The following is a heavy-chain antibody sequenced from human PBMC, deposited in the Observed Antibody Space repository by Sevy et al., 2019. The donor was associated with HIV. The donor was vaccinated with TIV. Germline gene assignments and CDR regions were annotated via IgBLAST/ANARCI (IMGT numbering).Heavy chain of an antibody. Sequence: SETLSLTCAVYGGSFSGYYWSWIRQPPGKGLEWIGEINHSGSTNYNPSLKSRVTISVDTSKNQFSLKLSSVTAADTAVYYCARGRGITIFGVVIRMDVWAKGPRSPSP. D-gene: IGHD3-3*01. CDR3: ARGRGITIFGVVIRMDV. CDR2: INHSGST. CDR1: GGSFSGYY. J-gene: IGHJ6*02. V-gene: IGHV4-34*01.